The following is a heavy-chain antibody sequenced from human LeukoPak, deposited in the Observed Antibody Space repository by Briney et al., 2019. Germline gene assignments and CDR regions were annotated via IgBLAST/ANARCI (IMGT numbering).Heavy chain of an antibody. J-gene: IGHJ4*02. CDR1: GFTFSSYG. Sequence: GRSLRLSCAASGFTFSSYGMHWVRQAPGKGLEWVAVIWYDGSNKYYADSVKGRFAISRDNSKNTLYLQMNSLRAEDTAVYYCAKEPELDSSGWYDDYWGQGTLVTVSS. CDR2: IWYDGSNK. V-gene: IGHV3-33*06. D-gene: IGHD6-19*01. CDR3: AKEPELDSSGWYDDY.